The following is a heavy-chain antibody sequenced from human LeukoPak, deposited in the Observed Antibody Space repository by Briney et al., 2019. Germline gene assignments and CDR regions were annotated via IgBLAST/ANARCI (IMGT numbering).Heavy chain of an antibody. CDR1: GGSISSYY. V-gene: IGHV4-59*08. CDR2: IYYSGST. CDR3: ARASVVAGELDY. Sequence: PSETLSLTCTVSGGSISSYYWSWIRQPPGKGLEWIGYIYYSGSTYYNPSLKSRVTISVDTSKNQFSLKLSSVTAADTAVYYCARASVVAGELDYWGQGTLVTVSS. D-gene: IGHD6-19*01. J-gene: IGHJ4*02.